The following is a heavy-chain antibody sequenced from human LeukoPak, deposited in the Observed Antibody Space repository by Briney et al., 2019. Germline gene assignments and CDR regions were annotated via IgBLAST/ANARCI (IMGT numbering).Heavy chain of an antibody. CDR1: GFTFDDYA. CDR2: ISWDGGST. Sequence: PGGSLRLSCAASGFTFDDYAMHWVRQAPGKGLEWVSLISWDGGSTYYADSVKGRFTISRDNSKNSLYLQMNSLRAEDTALYYCAKDYCSSTSCYFDYRGQGTLVTVSS. J-gene: IGHJ4*02. D-gene: IGHD2-2*01. V-gene: IGHV3-43D*04. CDR3: AKDYCSSTSCYFDY.